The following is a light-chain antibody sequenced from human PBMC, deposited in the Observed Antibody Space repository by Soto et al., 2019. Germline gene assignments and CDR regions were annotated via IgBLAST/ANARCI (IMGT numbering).Light chain of an antibody. J-gene: IGKJ1*01. CDR2: AAS. CDR3: QQSYSDPWT. CDR1: QSISSY. V-gene: IGKV1-39*01. Sequence: DIQMTQSPSSLSASVGDRVTITCRASQSISSYLNWYHQKPGKAPALLIYAASNLQGGVPSRFSGSGSGTDFTLTISSLQPEDFATYFCQQSYSDPWTFGQGTRVEIK.